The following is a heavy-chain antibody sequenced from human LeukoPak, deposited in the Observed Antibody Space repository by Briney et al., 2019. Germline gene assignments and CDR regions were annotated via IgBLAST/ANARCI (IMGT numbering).Heavy chain of an antibody. J-gene: IGHJ4*02. V-gene: IGHV3-23*01. Sequence: GGSLRLSCAASGFTFSSYAMSWVRQAPGKGLEWVSAISGSGGSTYYADSVKGRFTISRDNSKNTLYLQMNSLRAEDTAVYYCAKDLRGSSSWYATWGYWGQGTLVTVSS. CDR1: GFTFSSYA. CDR3: AKDLRGSSSWYATWGY. CDR2: ISGSGGST. D-gene: IGHD6-13*01.